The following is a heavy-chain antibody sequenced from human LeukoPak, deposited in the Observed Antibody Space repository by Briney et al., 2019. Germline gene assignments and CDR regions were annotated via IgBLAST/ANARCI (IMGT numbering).Heavy chain of an antibody. CDR3: ARVVVGGIDY. J-gene: IGHJ4*02. Sequence: SETLSLTCTVSGGSISSYYWSWIRQPPGKGLEWIGYIYYSGSTNYNPSLKRRVTISVDTSKNQFSLKLSSVTAADTAVYYCARVVVGGIDYWGQGTLVTVSS. D-gene: IGHD2-2*01. V-gene: IGHV4-59*01. CDR2: IYYSGST. CDR1: GGSISSYY.